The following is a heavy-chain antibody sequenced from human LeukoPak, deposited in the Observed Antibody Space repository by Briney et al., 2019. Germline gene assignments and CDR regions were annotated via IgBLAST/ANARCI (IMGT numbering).Heavy chain of an antibody. Sequence: GGSLRLSCAASGFTFSSYGMHWVRQAPGKGLEWVAFIRYDGSNKYYADSVKGRFTISRDNSKNTLYLQMNSLRAEDTAVYYCAEESSGSYDFWSGENTPNKHNWFDPWGQGTLVTVSS. CDR2: IRYDGSNK. J-gene: IGHJ5*02. CDR3: AEESSGSYDFWSGENTPNKHNWFDP. V-gene: IGHV3-30*02. D-gene: IGHD3-3*01. CDR1: GFTFSSYG.